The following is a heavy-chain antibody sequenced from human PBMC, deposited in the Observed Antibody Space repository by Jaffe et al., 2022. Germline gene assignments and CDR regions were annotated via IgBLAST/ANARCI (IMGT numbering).Heavy chain of an antibody. Sequence: QITLKESGPTLVKPTQTLTLTCTFSGFSLSTSGVGVGWIRQPPGKALEWLALIYWNDDKRYSPSLKSRLTITKDTSKNQVVLTMTNMDPVDTATYYCAHRLDYGEPFDYWGQGTLVTVSS. CDR1: GFSLSTSGVG. D-gene: IGHD4-17*01. CDR2: IYWNDDK. CDR3: AHRLDYGEPFDY. V-gene: IGHV2-5*01. J-gene: IGHJ4*02.